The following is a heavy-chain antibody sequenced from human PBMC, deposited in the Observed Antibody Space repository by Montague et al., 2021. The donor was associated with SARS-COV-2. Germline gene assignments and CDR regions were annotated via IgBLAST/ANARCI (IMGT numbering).Heavy chain of an antibody. CDR1: GFTFSSYA. CDR2: ISYDGSNK. J-gene: IGHJ4*02. D-gene: IGHD5-12*01. CDR3: ARAALGGYDSYFDY. V-gene: IGHV3-30*04. Sequence: SLRLSCAASGFTFSSYAMYWVRQAPGKGLEWVAVISYDGSNKYYVDSVKGRFTISRDNSKNTLYLQMNSLRAEDTAVYYCARAALGGYDSYFDYWGQGTLVTVSS.